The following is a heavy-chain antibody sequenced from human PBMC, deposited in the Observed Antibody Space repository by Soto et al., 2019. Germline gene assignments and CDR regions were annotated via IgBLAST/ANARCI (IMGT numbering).Heavy chain of an antibody. V-gene: IGHV4-30-2*01. J-gene: IGHJ4*02. CDR3: TRVGGFGATTIDY. CDR2: IYHSGST. D-gene: IGHD3-10*01. Sequence: TLSLTCAVSGGSISSGGYSWSWVRQPPGKGLEWIVYIYHSGSTYYNPSLKSRVTISVDRSKNQFSLKLSSVTAADTAVYYCTRVGGFGATTIDYWGQGTLVTVSS. CDR1: GGSISSGGYS.